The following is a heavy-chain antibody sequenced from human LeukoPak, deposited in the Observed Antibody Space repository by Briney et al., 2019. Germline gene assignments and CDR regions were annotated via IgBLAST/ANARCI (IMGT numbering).Heavy chain of an antibody. Sequence: GGSLRLSCAASGFTFNTYGIHWVRQAPGKGLEWVAILSYDGSIERYADSVKGRFTISRDNPKNAPYLQMNSLRAEDTAVYYCARDFGAAITYWYFDLWGPGTLVTVSS. CDR1: GFTFNTYG. CDR3: ARDFGAAITYWYFDL. CDR2: LSYDGSIE. D-gene: IGHD3-10*01. V-gene: IGHV3-30*03. J-gene: IGHJ2*01.